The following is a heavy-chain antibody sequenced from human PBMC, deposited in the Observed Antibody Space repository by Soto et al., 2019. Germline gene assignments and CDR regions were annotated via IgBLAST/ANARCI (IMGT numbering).Heavy chain of an antibody. CDR3: ATARVVASYYYYGMDV. Sequence: GASVKVSCKASGGTFSSYAISWVRQAPGQGLEWMGGIIPIFGTANYAQKFQGRVTITADESTSTAYMELSSLRSEDTAVYYCATARVVASYYYYGMDVWGQGTTVTV. CDR1: GGTFSSYA. V-gene: IGHV1-69*13. D-gene: IGHD2-15*01. CDR2: IIPIFGTA. J-gene: IGHJ6*02.